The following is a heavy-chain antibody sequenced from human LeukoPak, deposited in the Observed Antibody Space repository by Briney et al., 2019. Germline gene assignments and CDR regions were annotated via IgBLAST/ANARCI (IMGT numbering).Heavy chain of an antibody. CDR1: GGSISSYC. CDR3: AREYYDSSGRDAFDI. V-gene: IGHV4-59*01. D-gene: IGHD3-22*01. J-gene: IGHJ3*02. Sequence: SETLSLTCTVSGGSISSYCWSWIRQPPGKGLEWIGYIYYSGSTNYNPSLKSRVTISVDTSKNQFSLKLSSVTAADTAVYYCAREYYDSSGRDAFDIWGQGTMVTVSS. CDR2: IYYSGST.